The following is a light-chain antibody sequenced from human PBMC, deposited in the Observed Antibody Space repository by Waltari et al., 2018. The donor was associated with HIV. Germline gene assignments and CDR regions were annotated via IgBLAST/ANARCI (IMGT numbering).Light chain of an antibody. CDR1: QSINNN. V-gene: IGKV3-15*01. CDR3: QQYNNWPGIT. Sequence: IQSPDALSLSPGDRASLSCRASQSINNNLAWYQQKPGQAPRLRIYGASTGATGVPARFSGSGSGTEFTLTISSLQSEDFAVYYCQQYNNWPGITFGPGTKVDIK. J-gene: IGKJ3*01. CDR2: GAS.